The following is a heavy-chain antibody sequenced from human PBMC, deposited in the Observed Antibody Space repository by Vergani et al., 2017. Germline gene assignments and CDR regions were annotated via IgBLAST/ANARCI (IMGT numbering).Heavy chain of an antibody. CDR1: GFTFSNYA. J-gene: IGHJ4*02. CDR3: ARDQRWTVTTIGGFDS. Sequence: QVQLVESGGGVVQPGRSLRLSCAASGFTFSNYAMHWVRQAPGKGLEWVAVISYDGSNKYYADSVKGRFTISRDNSKNTLYLQMKSLRVEDTAVNYCARDQRWTVTTIGGFDSWGQGTLVTVSS. V-gene: IGHV3-30*04. D-gene: IGHD4-17*01. CDR2: ISYDGSNK.